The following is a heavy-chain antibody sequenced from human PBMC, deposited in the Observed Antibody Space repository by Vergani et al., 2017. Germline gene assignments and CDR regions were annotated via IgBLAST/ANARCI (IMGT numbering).Heavy chain of an antibody. V-gene: IGHV4-39*01. Sequence: QLQLQESGPGLVKPSETLSLTCTVSGGSISSSSYYWGWIRQPPGKGLEWIGSIYYSGSTYYNPSLKSRVTISVDTSKNQFSLKLSSVTAADTAVYYCARSLTSSIAAQGWFDPWGQGTLVTVSS. D-gene: IGHD6-6*01. CDR2: IYYSGST. J-gene: IGHJ5*02. CDR1: GGSISSSSYY. CDR3: ARSLTSSIAAQGWFDP.